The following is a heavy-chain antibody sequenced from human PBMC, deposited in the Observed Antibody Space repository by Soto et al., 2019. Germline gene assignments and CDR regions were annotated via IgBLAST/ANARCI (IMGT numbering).Heavy chain of an antibody. CDR3: AKDIHDDLYALDV. V-gene: IGHV3-9*01. D-gene: IGHD3-3*01. CDR2: ITWNSDNI. CDR1: GITFDDYA. Sequence: EVKLVESGGGLVQPGRSLRLSCAVSGITFDDYAMHWVRQAPGKGLEWVSGITWNSDNIDYADSVKGRFTISRDNAKNSLYLHMNSLRVEYTALYYCAKDIHDDLYALDVWGQGTTVVVS. J-gene: IGHJ6*02.